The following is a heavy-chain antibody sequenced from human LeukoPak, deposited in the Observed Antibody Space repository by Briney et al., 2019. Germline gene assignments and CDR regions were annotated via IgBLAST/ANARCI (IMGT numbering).Heavy chain of an antibody. CDR2: INLNSGGT. Sequence: ASVKVSCKASGYTFSAYYLHWVRQAPGQGLEWMGWINLNSGGTIYGQTFEGRVSMTRDTSLSTAYMEMSSLTSDDTAVYYCARVVGFYSDSSGYGYLDHWGQGTLVTVSS. CDR1: GYTFSAYY. D-gene: IGHD3-22*01. CDR3: ARVVGFYSDSSGYGYLDH. V-gene: IGHV1-2*02. J-gene: IGHJ4*02.